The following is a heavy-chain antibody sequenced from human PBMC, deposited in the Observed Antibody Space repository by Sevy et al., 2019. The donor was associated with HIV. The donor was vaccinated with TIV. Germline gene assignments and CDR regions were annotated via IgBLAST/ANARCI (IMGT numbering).Heavy chain of an antibody. J-gene: IGHJ3*02. V-gene: IGHV3-30*04. CDR3: ARGAAGYDSSGYYPGALDI. CDR1: GFTFSTHT. D-gene: IGHD3-22*01. Sequence: GGSLRLSCAASGFTFSTHTMHWVRQAPGKGLEWVAVISYEGSYKYYADSVKGRFTISRDNSKNTLYVQMNSLRAEDTAVYYCARGAAGYDSSGYYPGALDIWGQGTMVTVSS. CDR2: ISYEGSYK.